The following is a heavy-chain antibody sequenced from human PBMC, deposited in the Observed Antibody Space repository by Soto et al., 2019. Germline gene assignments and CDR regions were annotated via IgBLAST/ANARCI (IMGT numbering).Heavy chain of an antibody. CDR3: ARHVRGAVTMNWFDP. Sequence: QLQESGPGLVKPSDTLSLTCTVSGGSIISSNCYWGWSRQPPGKGLEWIGIVENGGSTYDNPSLRSRVTFAADTSNNQFSLNLTSVTAAEKAIYDCARHVRGAVTMNWFDPWGHGTLVTVSS. D-gene: IGHD4-17*01. CDR2: VENGGST. CDR1: GGSIISSNCY. J-gene: IGHJ5*02. V-gene: IGHV4-39*01.